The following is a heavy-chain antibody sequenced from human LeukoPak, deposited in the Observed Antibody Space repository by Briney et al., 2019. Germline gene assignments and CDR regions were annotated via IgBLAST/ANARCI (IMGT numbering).Heavy chain of an antibody. J-gene: IGHJ4*02. CDR1: GFTFSSYA. Sequence: GGSLRLSCAASGFTFSSYAMHWVRQAPGKGLEYVSAISSNGGSTYYANSVKGRFTISRDNSKSTLYLQMGSLRAEDMAVYYCARGPTFTPHGEPFDYWGQGTLVTVSS. D-gene: IGHD4-17*01. CDR2: ISSNGGST. V-gene: IGHV3-64*01. CDR3: ARGPTFTPHGEPFDY.